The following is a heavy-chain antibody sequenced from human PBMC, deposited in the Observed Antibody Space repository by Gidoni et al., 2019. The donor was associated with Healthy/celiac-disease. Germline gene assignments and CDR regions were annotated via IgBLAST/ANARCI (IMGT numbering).Heavy chain of an antibody. CDR3: ARVGWYSSSWFFGMDV. J-gene: IGHJ6*02. Sequence: QVQLQESGPGLVKPPETLSLTCTVSGGSTSSYYWSWIRQHPGKGLEWIGYICYSWSTNYNPSLKSRVTISVDTSKNQFSLKLSSVTAADTAVYYCARVGWYSSSWFFGMDVWGQGTTVTVSS. D-gene: IGHD6-13*01. V-gene: IGHV4-59*01. CDR2: ICYSWST. CDR1: GGSTSSYY.